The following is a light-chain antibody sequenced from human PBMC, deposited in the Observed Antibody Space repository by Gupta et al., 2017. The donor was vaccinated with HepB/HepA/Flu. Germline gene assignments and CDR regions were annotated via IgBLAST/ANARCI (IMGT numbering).Light chain of an antibody. V-gene: IGLV2-23*02. J-gene: IGLJ2*01. Sequence: QSALTQPASVSGSPGQSITISCRETNSDVGNYNLVAWYQQHPGKAPKLMIYELSKRPSGVSKRFAGSKSGNTASLTISVLQAEDEADYYCGSYEGRSACVFGGGTKLTVL. CDR3: GSYEGRSACV. CDR2: ELS. CDR1: NSDVGNYNL.